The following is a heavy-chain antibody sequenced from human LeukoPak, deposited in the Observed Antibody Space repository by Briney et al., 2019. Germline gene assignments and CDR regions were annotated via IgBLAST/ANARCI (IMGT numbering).Heavy chain of an antibody. CDR3: ARGSTFDRGGATNY. V-gene: IGHV1-18*01. J-gene: IGHJ4*02. D-gene: IGHD1-26*01. CDR1: GCTFTSYG. Sequence: ASVKVSCKASGCTFTSYGISWVRQAPGQGLEWMGWISAYNCNTNYAQKLQGRVTMTTDTSTSTAYMELRSLRSDDTAVYYCARGSTFDRGGATNYWGQGTLVTVSS. CDR2: ISAYNCNT.